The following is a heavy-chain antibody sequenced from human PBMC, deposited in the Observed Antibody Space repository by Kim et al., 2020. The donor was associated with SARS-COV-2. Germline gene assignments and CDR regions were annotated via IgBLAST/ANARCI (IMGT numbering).Heavy chain of an antibody. CDR1: GFTFSSYG. D-gene: IGHD2-2*01. J-gene: IGHJ4*02. V-gene: IGHV3-33*01. CDR3: ARDSGDIVVVPAAIDY. CDR2: IWYDGSNK. Sequence: GGSLRLSCAASGFTFSSYGMHWVRQAPGKGLEWVAVIWYDGSNKYYADSVKGRFTISRDNSKNTLYLQMNSLRAEDMAVYYCARDSGDIVVVPAAIDYWGQGTLVTVSS.